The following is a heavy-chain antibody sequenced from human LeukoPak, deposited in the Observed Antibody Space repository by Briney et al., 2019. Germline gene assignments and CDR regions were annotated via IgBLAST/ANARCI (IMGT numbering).Heavy chain of an antibody. V-gene: IGHV1-2*02. D-gene: IGHD6-19*01. Sequence: ASVKVSCKASGYTFTAYYMHWVRQAPGQRLEWMGCVNPNSGGTNYAQKFQDRVTMTRDTSISTAYMELHRLRSDDTAVYYCATAPLNGYNSGWYSFDYWGQGALVTVSS. CDR2: VNPNSGGT. J-gene: IGHJ4*02. CDR1: GYTFTAYY. CDR3: ATAPLNGYNSGWYSFDY.